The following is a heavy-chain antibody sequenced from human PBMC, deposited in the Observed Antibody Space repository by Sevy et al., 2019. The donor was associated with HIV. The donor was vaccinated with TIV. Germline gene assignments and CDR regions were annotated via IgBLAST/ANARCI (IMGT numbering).Heavy chain of an antibody. Sequence: ASVKVSCKVSGYTLTELSMHWVRQAPGKGLEWMGGFDPEDGETIYAQKFQGRVTMIEDTSTDTAYMELSSLRSEDTAVYYCATGGNLDYYDSSPPAYWGQGTLVTVSS. CDR2: FDPEDGET. CDR1: GYTLTELS. CDR3: ATGGNLDYYDSSPPAY. V-gene: IGHV1-24*01. J-gene: IGHJ4*02. D-gene: IGHD3-22*01.